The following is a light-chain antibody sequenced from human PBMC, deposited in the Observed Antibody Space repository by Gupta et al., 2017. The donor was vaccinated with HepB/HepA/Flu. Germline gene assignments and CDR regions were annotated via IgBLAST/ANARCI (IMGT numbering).Light chain of an antibody. CDR3: MQALQIPWT. V-gene: IGKV2-28*01. CDR1: QSLLHSNGYNY. J-gene: IGKJ1*01. CDR2: LGS. Sequence: IVMTQSPLPLPVTPGEPASISCRSSQSLLHSNGYNYLDWYLQKPGQAPQLLIYLGSNRAAGVTDRFSGSGSGTDFTLKISRVEAEDVGVYYCMQALQIPWTFGQGTKVEIK.